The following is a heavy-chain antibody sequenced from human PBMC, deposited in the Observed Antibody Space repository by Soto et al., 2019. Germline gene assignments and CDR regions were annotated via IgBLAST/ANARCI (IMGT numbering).Heavy chain of an antibody. J-gene: IGHJ6*02. CDR3: ARDQFRVATILTYYYYGMDV. CDR2: IKQDGSEK. CDR1: GFTFSSYW. Sequence: EVQLVESGGGLVQPGGSLRLSCAASGFTFSSYWMSWVRQAPGKGLEWVANIKQDGSEKYYVDSVKGRFTISRDNAKNSLYLQMNSLRAEDTAVYYCARDQFRVATILTYYYYGMDVWGQGTTVTVSS. D-gene: IGHD5-12*01. V-gene: IGHV3-7*03.